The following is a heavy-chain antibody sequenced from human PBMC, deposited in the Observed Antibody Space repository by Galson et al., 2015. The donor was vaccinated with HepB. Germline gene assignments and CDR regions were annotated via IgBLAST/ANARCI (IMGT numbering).Heavy chain of an antibody. D-gene: IGHD6-13*01. V-gene: IGHV3-11*06. CDR2: ISSSSSYT. Sequence: SLRLSCAASGFTFSDYHMSWIRQAPGKGLEWVSYISSSSSYTNYADSVKGRFTISRDNAKNSLYLQMNSLRAEDTAVYYCASGGRYSSSWYIIDYWGQGTLVTVST. CDR1: GFTFSDYH. J-gene: IGHJ4*02. CDR3: ASGGRYSSSWYIIDY.